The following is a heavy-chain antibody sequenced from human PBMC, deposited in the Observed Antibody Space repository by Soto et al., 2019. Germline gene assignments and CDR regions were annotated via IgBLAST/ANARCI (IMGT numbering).Heavy chain of an antibody. V-gene: IGHV3-21*01. CDR1: GFTFSSYS. CDR2: ISSSSSYI. D-gene: IGHD6-6*01. Sequence: GGSLRLSCAASGFTFSSYSMNWVRQAPGKGLEWVSSISSSSSYIYYADSVKGRFTFSRDNAKNSLYLQMNSLRAEDTAVYYCARHPILAARQSFFDYWGQGTLVTVSS. J-gene: IGHJ4*02. CDR3: ARHPILAARQSFFDY.